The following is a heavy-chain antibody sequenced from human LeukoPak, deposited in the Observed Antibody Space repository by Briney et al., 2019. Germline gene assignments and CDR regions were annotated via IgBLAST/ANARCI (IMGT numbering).Heavy chain of an antibody. CDR3: AVSVGASPNYFDY. J-gene: IGHJ4*02. Sequence: GGSLRLSCGASGFTFIIYELKLVRQAPGKGLEWVSYISTSGGTMYYADSVKGRFTISRDNAKNSLHLQMNSLRAEDTAVYYCAVSVGASPNYFDYWGQGTLVTVSS. CDR2: ISTSGGTM. CDR1: GFTFIIYE. D-gene: IGHD1-26*01. V-gene: IGHV3-48*03.